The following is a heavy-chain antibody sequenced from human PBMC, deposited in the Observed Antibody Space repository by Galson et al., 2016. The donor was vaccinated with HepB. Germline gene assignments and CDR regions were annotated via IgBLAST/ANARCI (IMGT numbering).Heavy chain of an antibody. D-gene: IGHD5-18*01. V-gene: IGHV3-30*18. J-gene: IGHJ6*02. Sequence: SLRLSCAASGFTFSSFGMHWVRQAPGKGLEWVAVTSYDGNSKYYADSVKGRFTISRDNSKNTLYLQMNSLRAEDTAVYYCAKDASYGYVGYYYGMDVWGQGTTVTVSS. CDR1: GFTFSSFG. CDR3: AKDASYGYVGYYYGMDV. CDR2: TSYDGNSK.